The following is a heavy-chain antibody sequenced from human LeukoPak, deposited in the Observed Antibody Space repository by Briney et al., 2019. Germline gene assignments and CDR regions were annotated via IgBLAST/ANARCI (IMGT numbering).Heavy chain of an antibody. CDR2: IRYDGSNK. J-gene: IGHJ4*02. CDR3: ARGHTAVTRHFDF. Sequence: GGSLRLSCAASGFTFSSYGMHWVRQAPGKGLEWVAFIRYDGSNKYYADSVKGRFTISRDNSKNTLSLQMNSLRAEDTAVYYCARGHTAVTRHFDFWGQGTLVTVSS. D-gene: IGHD4-17*01. V-gene: IGHV3-30*02. CDR1: GFTFSSYG.